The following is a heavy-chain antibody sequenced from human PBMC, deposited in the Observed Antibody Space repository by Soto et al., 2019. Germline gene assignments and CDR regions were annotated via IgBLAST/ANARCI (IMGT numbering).Heavy chain of an antibody. CDR3: ARLNYDYIWGSYRYHGFDY. V-gene: IGHV3-33*01. J-gene: IGHJ4*02. CDR2: IWYDGSNK. D-gene: IGHD3-16*02. Sequence: GGSMRLSCAASGFSLSSYGMHGVRQAPGKGLEWVAVIWYDGSNKYYADSVKGRFTISRDNSKNTLYLQMNSLRAEDTAVYYCARLNYDYIWGSYRYHGFDYWGQGTLVTVSS. CDR1: GFSLSSYG.